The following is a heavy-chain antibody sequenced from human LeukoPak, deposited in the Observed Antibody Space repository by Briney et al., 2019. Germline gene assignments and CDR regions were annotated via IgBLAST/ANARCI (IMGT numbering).Heavy chain of an antibody. CDR3: ARQSVPAAWVNYYYYYMDV. J-gene: IGHJ6*03. D-gene: IGHD2-2*01. Sequence: PGRSLRLSCAASGFTFSSYAMSWVRQAPGKGLEWVSAISGSGGSTYYADSVKGRFTISRDNSKNTLYLQMNSLRAEDTAVYYCARQSVPAAWVNYYYYYMDVWGKGTTVTVSS. CDR1: GFTFSSYA. V-gene: IGHV3-23*01. CDR2: ISGSGGST.